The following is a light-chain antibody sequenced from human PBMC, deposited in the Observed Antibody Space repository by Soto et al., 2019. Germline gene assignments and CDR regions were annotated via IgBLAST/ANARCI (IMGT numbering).Light chain of an antibody. J-gene: IGKJ3*01. CDR2: GAS. Sequence: EIVMTQSPATLSVSPGERATLSCRASQSVSSNLAWYQQKPGQAPRLLMYGASTRATGIPARFTGSGSGTEFTLTISSLQSEDFAVYYCQQYNTWPSVFGPGTKVDIX. CDR1: QSVSSN. V-gene: IGKV3-15*01. CDR3: QQYNTWPSV.